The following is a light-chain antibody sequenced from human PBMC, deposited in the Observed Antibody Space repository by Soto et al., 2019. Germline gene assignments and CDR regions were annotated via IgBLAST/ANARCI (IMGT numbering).Light chain of an antibody. CDR1: SSNIGSNA. CDR2: TNN. Sequence: QPVLTQPPSASGTPGQRVTISCSGSSSNIGSNAVNWYQQLPGTAPKLLIYTNNQRPSGVPDRFSGSKSGTSASLAISGLXXXXXXXYYCAAWDDSLNGGVFGGGTQLTVL. J-gene: IGLJ3*02. V-gene: IGLV1-44*01. CDR3: AAWDDSLNGGV.